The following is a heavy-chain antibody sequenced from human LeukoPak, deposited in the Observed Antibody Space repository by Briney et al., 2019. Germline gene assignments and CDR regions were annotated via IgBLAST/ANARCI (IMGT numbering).Heavy chain of an antibody. J-gene: IGHJ4*02. CDR1: GFTFSSYA. Sequence: PGGSLRLSCAASGFTFSSYAMSWVRQAPGKGLEWVSIISDSGDITCYADSVKGRFTISRDNSKNTLYLQMNSLRAEDTAVYYCTTKLLWFGRGADYWGQGTLVTVSS. CDR3: TTKLLWFGRGADY. V-gene: IGHV3-23*01. CDR2: ISDSGDIT. D-gene: IGHD3-10*01.